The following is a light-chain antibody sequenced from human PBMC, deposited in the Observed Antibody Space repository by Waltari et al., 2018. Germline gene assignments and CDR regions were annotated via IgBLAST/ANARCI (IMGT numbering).Light chain of an antibody. CDR1: SSDIGDNY. CDR2: END. Sequence: QSVLTQPPSVSAAPGQRVTISCSGSSSDIGDNYVSWYQQLPGIAPKLLVYENDNRPSEIPDRFSASKSGTSATLAITGLQTGDEAKYYCATWDSNLRAEVFGGGTKLTVL. V-gene: IGLV1-51*02. J-gene: IGLJ3*02. CDR3: ATWDSNLRAEV.